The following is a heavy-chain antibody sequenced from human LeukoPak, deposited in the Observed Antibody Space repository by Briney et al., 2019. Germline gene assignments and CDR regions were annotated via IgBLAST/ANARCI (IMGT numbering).Heavy chain of an antibody. CDR3: ARAVGAAFDI. D-gene: IGHD1-26*01. J-gene: IGHJ3*02. CDR2: IYYSGST. V-gene: IGHV4-59*01. Sequence: SSETLSLTCTVSGGSISSYYWRWIRQPPGKGLEWIGYIYYSGSTNYNPSLKSRVTISVDTSKNQFSLKLSSVTAADTAVYYCARAVGAAFDIWGQGTMVTVSS. CDR1: GGSISSYY.